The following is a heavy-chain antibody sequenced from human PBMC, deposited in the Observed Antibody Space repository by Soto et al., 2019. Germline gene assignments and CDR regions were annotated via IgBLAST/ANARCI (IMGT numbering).Heavy chain of an antibody. J-gene: IGHJ6*03. D-gene: IGHD6-13*01. CDR3: ATSLLSSRAMDV. Sequence: EVQLVESGGGLVQPGGSLRLSCAASGFTFSSYWMSWVRQAPGKGLEWVANIKQDGSEKYYVDSVKGRFTISRDNAKNSLYLHMNSLRAEDTAVYYFATSLLSSRAMDVWGKGTTVTVSS. CDR2: IKQDGSEK. V-gene: IGHV3-7*01. CDR1: GFTFSSYW.